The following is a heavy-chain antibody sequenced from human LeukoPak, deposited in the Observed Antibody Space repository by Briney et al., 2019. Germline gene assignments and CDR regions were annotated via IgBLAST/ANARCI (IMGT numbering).Heavy chain of an antibody. CDR3: AREGGPVDTAMVDWFDP. J-gene: IGHJ5*02. CDR2: ISYDGSNK. Sequence: PGGSLRLSCAASGFTFSSYAMHWVRQAPGKGLEWVAVISYDGSNKYYVDSVKGRFTISRDNSKNTLYLQMNSLRAEDTAVYYCAREGGPVDTAMVDWFDPWGQGTLVTVSS. D-gene: IGHD5-18*01. CDR1: GFTFSSYA. V-gene: IGHV3-30-3*01.